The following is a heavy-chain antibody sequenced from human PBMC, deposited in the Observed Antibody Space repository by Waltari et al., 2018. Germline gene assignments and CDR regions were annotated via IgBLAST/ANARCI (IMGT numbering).Heavy chain of an antibody. CDR1: GFTFSSYS. V-gene: IGHV3-21*01. Sequence: VQLVESGGGLVKPGGSLRLSCAASGFTFSSYSMNWVNRAPGKGLEWVSSISSSSSYIYYADSVKGRFTISRDNSKNTLYLQMNSLRAEDTAVYYCARDPSSGWQYNWFDPWGQGTLVTVSS. J-gene: IGHJ5*02. CDR2: ISSSSSYI. CDR3: ARDPSSGWQYNWFDP. D-gene: IGHD6-19*01.